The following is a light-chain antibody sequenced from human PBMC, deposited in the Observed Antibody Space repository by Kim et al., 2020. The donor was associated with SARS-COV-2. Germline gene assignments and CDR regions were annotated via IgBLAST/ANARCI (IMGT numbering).Light chain of an antibody. Sequence: AAVGDRGTITGRDSESISSWLAWYQQKPGKAPKPLIYKASSLESGVPLRFSGSGSGTEFTLTISSLQPDDFATYYCQQYYSSVLTFGQGTKVDIK. CDR2: KAS. V-gene: IGKV1-5*03. CDR1: ESISSW. J-gene: IGKJ1*01. CDR3: QQYYSSVLT.